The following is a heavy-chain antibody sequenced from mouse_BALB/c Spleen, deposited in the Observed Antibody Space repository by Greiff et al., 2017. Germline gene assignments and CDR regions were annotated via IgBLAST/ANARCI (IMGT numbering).Heavy chain of an antibody. J-gene: IGHJ4*01. V-gene: IGHV5-17*02. CDR3: ARWIAGYYYAMDY. D-gene: IGHD1-1*01. Sequence: EVQLVESGGGLVQPGGSRKLSCAASGFTFSSFGMHWVRQAPEKGLEWVAYISSGSSTIYYADTVKGRFTISRDNPKNTLFLQMTSLRSEDTAMYYCARWIAGYYYAMDYWGQGTSVTVSS. CDR1: GFTFSSFG. CDR2: ISSGSSTI.